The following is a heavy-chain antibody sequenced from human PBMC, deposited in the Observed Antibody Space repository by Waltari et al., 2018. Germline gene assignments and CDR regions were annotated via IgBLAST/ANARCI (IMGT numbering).Heavy chain of an antibody. Sequence: QVQLVQSGAEVKKPGASVKVSCKASGYTVTSYDINWVRQATGQGLEWMGWMNPNSGITGYAQKFQGRVTITRNTSISTAYMELSSLRSEDTAVYYCAREWDYGDYVDAFDIWGQGTMVTVSS. J-gene: IGHJ3*02. CDR1: GYTVTSYD. CDR3: AREWDYGDYVDAFDI. D-gene: IGHD4-17*01. V-gene: IGHV1-8*03. CDR2: MNPNSGIT.